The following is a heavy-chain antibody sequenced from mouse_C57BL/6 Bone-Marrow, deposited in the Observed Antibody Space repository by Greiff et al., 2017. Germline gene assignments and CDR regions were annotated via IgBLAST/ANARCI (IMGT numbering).Heavy chain of an antibody. Sequence: EVKLMESGPGLVKPSQSLSLTCSVTGYSITSGYYWNWIRQFPGNHLEWMGYISYDGSNNYNPSLKNRISITRDTSKNQFCLKLTSVTTEDTATYYCARDDYEAWFAYWGQGTLVTVSA. D-gene: IGHD2-4*01. CDR3: ARDDYEAWFAY. CDR2: ISYDGSN. CDR1: GYSITSGYY. V-gene: IGHV3-6*01. J-gene: IGHJ3*01.